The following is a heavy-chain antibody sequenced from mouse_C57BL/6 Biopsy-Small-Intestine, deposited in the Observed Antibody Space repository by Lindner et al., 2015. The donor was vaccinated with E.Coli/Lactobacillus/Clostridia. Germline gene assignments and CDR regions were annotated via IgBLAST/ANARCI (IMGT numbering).Heavy chain of an antibody. Sequence: SVKVSCKASGYTFTSYYIHWVRQAPGQGLEWMGIFNPGGTGTRYAQKFQGRITMTRDTSTSTVFMELSGLTSDDTAVYYCARSHQKGLEHWGQGTLATVSS. V-gene: IGHV1S61*01. CDR2: FNPGGTGT. CDR1: GYTFTSYY. D-gene: IGHD3-3*01. CDR3: ARSHQKGLEH. J-gene: IGHJ4*01.